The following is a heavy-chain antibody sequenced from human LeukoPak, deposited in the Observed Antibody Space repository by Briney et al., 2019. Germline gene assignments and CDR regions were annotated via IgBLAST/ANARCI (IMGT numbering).Heavy chain of an antibody. CDR3: ARESGSYQYYFDY. CDR2: IYSSGTT. V-gene: IGHV4-4*07. J-gene: IGHJ4*02. Sequence: SETLSLTCTVSGVSISTYYWTWIRQPAGKGLEWIGRIYSSGTTNYNPSLKSRVTMSVDTSKKQFSLKLSSVTAADTAVYYCARESGSYQYYFDYWGQGTLVTVSS. CDR1: GVSISTYY. D-gene: IGHD1-26*01.